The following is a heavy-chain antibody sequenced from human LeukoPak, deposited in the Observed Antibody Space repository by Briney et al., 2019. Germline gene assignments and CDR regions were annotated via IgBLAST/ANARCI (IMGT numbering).Heavy chain of an antibody. CDR3: ARDLPADI. V-gene: IGHV1-2*02. Sequence: ASVKVSCKAYGYTFTGYYLHWVRQAPGQGLEWMGWINPNSRATNFAQKFQGRVTMTRDTSISTAYMELIGLRSGDTAVYYCARDLPADIWGQGTMVTVSS. CDR1: GYTFTGYY. CDR2: INPNSRAT. J-gene: IGHJ3*02.